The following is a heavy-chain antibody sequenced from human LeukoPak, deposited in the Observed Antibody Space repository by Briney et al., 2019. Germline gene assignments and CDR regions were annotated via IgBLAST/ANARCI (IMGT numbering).Heavy chain of an antibody. CDR2: IIPIFGTA. V-gene: IGHV1-69*13. J-gene: IGHJ4*02. Sequence: GASVKVSCKASGGTFSSYAISWVRQAPGRGLEWMGGIIPIFGTANYAQKFQGRVTITADESTSTAYMELSSLRSEDTAVYYCARTSIAAQLRAAFDYWGQGTLVTVSS. CDR1: GGTFSSYA. CDR3: ARTSIAAQLRAAFDY. D-gene: IGHD6-13*01.